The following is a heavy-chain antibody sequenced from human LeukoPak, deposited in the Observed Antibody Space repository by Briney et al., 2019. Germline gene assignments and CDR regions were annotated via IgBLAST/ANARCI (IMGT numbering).Heavy chain of an antibody. Sequence: GGSLRLSCAASGFTFITYSMTWVRQAPGKGLEWVSSIGSITSSYIHYADSVKGRFTISRDNVKNSLYLQMNSLRAEDTAVYYCARLGESTTDFDYWGQGTLVTVSS. D-gene: IGHD1-14*01. V-gene: IGHV3-21*01. CDR1: GFTFITYS. CDR3: ARLGESTTDFDY. CDR2: IGSITSSYI. J-gene: IGHJ4*02.